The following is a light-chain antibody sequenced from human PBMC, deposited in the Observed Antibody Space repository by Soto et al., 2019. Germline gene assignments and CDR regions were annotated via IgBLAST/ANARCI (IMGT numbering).Light chain of an antibody. V-gene: IGKV3-20*01. J-gene: IGKJ5*01. CDR3: QQYGSSPIT. CDR2: GAS. CDR1: QSVRSSS. Sequence: EIVLTQSPGTLSLSPGERATLSCRASQSVRSSSLAWYQQTPGQAPRLLIYGASSRAPGIPDRFSGSGSGTDFTLTISRLEPEDVAVYYCQQYGSSPITFGQGKRLEI.